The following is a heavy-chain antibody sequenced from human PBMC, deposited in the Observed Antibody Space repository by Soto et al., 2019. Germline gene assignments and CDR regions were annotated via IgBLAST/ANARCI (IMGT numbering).Heavy chain of an antibody. Sequence: SVKVSCKASGGTFSSYAISWVRQAPGQGLEWMGGIIPVFGTANYAQKFQGRVTITADESTSTAYMELSSLRSEDTAVYYCAREEYCSSTSCYTGGGRYYYGMDVWGQGTTVTVSS. CDR3: AREEYCSSTSCYTGGGRYYYGMDV. J-gene: IGHJ6*02. CDR1: GGTFSSYA. D-gene: IGHD2-2*02. CDR2: IIPVFGTA. V-gene: IGHV1-69*13.